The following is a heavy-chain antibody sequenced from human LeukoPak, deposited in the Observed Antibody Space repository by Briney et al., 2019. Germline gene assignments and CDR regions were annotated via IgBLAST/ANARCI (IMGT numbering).Heavy chain of an antibody. Sequence: SVKVSCKASGGTFSSYAISWVRQAPGQGLEWMGGIIPIFGTANYAQKFQGRVTITADESTSTAYMELSSLRSEDTAVYYCARGGGYSYGYGYFDYWGRGTLVTVSS. CDR1: GGTFSSYA. CDR2: IIPIFGTA. J-gene: IGHJ4*02. V-gene: IGHV1-69*13. D-gene: IGHD5-18*01. CDR3: ARGGGYSYGYGYFDY.